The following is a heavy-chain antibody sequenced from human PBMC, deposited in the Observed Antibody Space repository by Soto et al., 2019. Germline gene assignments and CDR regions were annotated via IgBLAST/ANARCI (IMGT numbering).Heavy chain of an antibody. CDR1: GYTFTSYG. CDR2: ISAYNGNT. Sequence: ASVKVSCKASGYTFTSYGISWVRQAPGQGLEWMGWISAYNGNTNYAQKLQGRVTMTTDTSTSTAYMELRSLSSDDTAVYYCARMYYDILTGYSDQAFDYWGQGTLVTVSS. J-gene: IGHJ4*02. V-gene: IGHV1-18*01. D-gene: IGHD3-9*01. CDR3: ARMYYDILTGYSDQAFDY.